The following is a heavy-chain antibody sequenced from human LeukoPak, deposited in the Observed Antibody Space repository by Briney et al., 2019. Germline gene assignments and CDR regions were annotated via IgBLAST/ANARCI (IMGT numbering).Heavy chain of an antibody. Sequence: GASVTVSCKASGGTFSSYAISWVRQAPGQGLEWMGGIIPIFGTANYAQKFQGRVTITADESTSTAYMELSSLRSEDTAVYYCARVPIYSGYDWHWFDLWGQGTLVTVSS. V-gene: IGHV1-69*01. CDR2: IIPIFGTA. CDR3: ARVPIYSGYDWHWFDL. CDR1: GGTFSSYA. D-gene: IGHD5-12*01. J-gene: IGHJ5*02.